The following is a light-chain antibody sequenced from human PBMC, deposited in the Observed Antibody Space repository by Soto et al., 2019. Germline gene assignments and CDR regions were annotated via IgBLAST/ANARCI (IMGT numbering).Light chain of an antibody. J-gene: IGKJ5*01. Sequence: ETVMTQSPATLSVSPGERVTVSCGASQSVSSDLAWYQQKPGQAPRLLIYGASTRATDIPARFSGSGSGTEFTLTISSLQSEDFAVYYCQQYKNWPPLTFGQGTRLEIK. CDR2: GAS. V-gene: IGKV3-15*01. CDR3: QQYKNWPPLT. CDR1: QSVSSD.